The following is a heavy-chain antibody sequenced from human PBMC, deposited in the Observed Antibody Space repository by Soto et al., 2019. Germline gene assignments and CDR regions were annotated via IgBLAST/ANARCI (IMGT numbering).Heavy chain of an antibody. V-gene: IGHV1-18*01. J-gene: IGHJ3*02. Sequence: ASVKVSCKASGYTFTSYGISWVRQAPGQGLEWMGWISAYNGNTNYAQKLQGRVTMTTDTSTSTAYMELRSLRSDDTAVYYCARDLRPYYDSSLSRDAFYIWGQGTMVTVSS. D-gene: IGHD3-22*01. CDR3: ARDLRPYYDSSLSRDAFYI. CDR2: ISAYNGNT. CDR1: GYTFTSYG.